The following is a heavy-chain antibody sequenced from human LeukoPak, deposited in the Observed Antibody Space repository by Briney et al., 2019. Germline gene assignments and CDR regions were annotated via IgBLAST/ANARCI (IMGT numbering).Heavy chain of an antibody. D-gene: IGHD1-26*01. V-gene: IGHV1-18*01. Sequence: ASVKVSCKASGYTFTSYGISWVRQAPGQGLEWMGWISAYNGNTNYAQKLQGRVTMTTDTSTSTAYMELRSLRPDDTAVYYCARALRGTSGSYSHLPGYWGQGTLVTVSS. CDR1: GYTFTSYG. CDR3: ARALRGTSGSYSHLPGY. CDR2: ISAYNGNT. J-gene: IGHJ4*02.